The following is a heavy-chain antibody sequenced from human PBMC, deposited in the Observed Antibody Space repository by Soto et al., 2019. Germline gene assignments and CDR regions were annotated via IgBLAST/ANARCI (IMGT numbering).Heavy chain of an antibody. Sequence: SGPTLVNPTQTLTLTCTFSGFSLTSNEMRVTWIRQPPGKALKWLARIDWDGEKFYSSSLRTRLTISKDSSKNQVVLTVTNMDPVDTATYYCARTTNTGTDYWGQGILVTVS. CDR1: GFSLTSNEMR. J-gene: IGHJ4*02. CDR2: IDWDGEK. D-gene: IGHD1-1*01. CDR3: ARTTNTGTDY. V-gene: IGHV2-70*04.